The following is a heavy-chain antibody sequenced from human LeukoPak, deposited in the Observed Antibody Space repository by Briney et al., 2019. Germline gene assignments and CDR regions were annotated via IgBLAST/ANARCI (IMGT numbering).Heavy chain of an antibody. CDR2: IKQDGSEE. D-gene: IGHD1-26*01. CDR3: ARDSGSYYYYYGMDV. CDR1: GFTFSHYY. J-gene: IGHJ6*02. V-gene: IGHV3-7*01. Sequence: GGSLRLSCAASGFTFSHYYMRWVRQAPGKGLEWVANIKQDGSEEYYVDSVKGRFTISRDNAKNSLYLQMNSLRAEDTAVYYCARDSGSYYYYYGMDVWGQGTTDTVTS.